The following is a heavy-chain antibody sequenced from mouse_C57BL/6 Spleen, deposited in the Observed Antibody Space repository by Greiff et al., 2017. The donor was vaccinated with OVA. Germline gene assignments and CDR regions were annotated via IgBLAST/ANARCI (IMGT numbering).Heavy chain of an antibody. Sequence: VKLVESGAELVRPGASVTLSCKASGYTFTDYEMHWVKQTPVHGLEWIGAIDPETGGTAYNQKFKGKAILTADKSSSTAYMELRSLTSEDSAVYYCTREGIYYGSSPFAYWGQGTLVTVSA. V-gene: IGHV1-15*01. CDR3: TREGIYYGSSPFAY. D-gene: IGHD1-1*01. CDR2: IDPETGGT. J-gene: IGHJ3*01. CDR1: GYTFTDYE.